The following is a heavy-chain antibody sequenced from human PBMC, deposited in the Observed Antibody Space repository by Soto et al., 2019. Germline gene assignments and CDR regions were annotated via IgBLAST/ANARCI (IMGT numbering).Heavy chain of an antibody. D-gene: IGHD6-13*01. CDR1: GFTFSSRW. Sequence: EVQLVESGGGLVQPGGSLRLSCAASGFTFSSRWMTWVRQAPGKWLEWVANIKQDENGKDYVDSVKGRFTIARDNAKNSLYLQMNSLRAEDTAVYYCATHDGPAAAGLVLDFWGQGTLVTVSS. CDR2: IKQDENGK. V-gene: IGHV3-7*02. CDR3: ATHDGPAAAGLVLDF. J-gene: IGHJ4*02.